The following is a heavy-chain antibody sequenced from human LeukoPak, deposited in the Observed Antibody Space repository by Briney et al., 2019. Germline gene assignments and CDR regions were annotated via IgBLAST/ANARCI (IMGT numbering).Heavy chain of an antibody. CDR1: GFTFSRYD. Sequence: AGGSMRLSCTASGFTFSRYDMNWVRQAPGKGLEWVSYISIDYSTIYYAHSVEGRFTNSRDAAKNSLYLQMNSLRVDDTAVYYCVREDGARGQHTFDLWGHGTMVTVSS. D-gene: IGHD4/OR15-4a*01. V-gene: IGHV3-48*03. CDR3: VREDGARGQHTFDL. J-gene: IGHJ3*01. CDR2: ISIDYSTI.